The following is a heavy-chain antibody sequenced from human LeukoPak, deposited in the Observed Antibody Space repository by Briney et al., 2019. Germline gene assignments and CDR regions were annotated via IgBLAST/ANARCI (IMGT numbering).Heavy chain of an antibody. D-gene: IGHD1-26*01. CDR1: GFTVSSNY. V-gene: IGHV3-53*01. J-gene: IGHJ4*02. CDR2: IYDSGTT. CDR3: VCRIGGAPQ. Sequence: GGSLRLSCAASGFTVSSNYMSWVRQAPGKGLEWVSIIYDSGTTHYADSVKGRFTISRDNLKNTLYLQMNSLRADDTAVYYCVCRIGGAPQWGQGTLVTVSS.